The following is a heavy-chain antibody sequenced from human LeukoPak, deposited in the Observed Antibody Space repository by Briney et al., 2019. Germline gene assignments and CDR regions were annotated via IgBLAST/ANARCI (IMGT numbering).Heavy chain of an antibody. Sequence: GASVKGSCKASCYTFTSYGISWVRQAPGQGLEGMGWFSAYNGNTNYDQKLQGRVTMTTDTSTSTAYMELRSLRSDDTAVYYCARPINYCSSTSCYTSAFDIWGQGTMVTVSS. CDR3: ARPINYCSSTSCYTSAFDI. V-gene: IGHV1-18*01. D-gene: IGHD2-2*02. J-gene: IGHJ3*02. CDR2: FSAYNGNT. CDR1: CYTFTSYG.